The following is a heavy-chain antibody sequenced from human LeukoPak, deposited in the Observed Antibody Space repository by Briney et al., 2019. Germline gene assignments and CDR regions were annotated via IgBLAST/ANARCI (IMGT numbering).Heavy chain of an antibody. Sequence: GGSVTLSFMASGGTFSSYAISWVRRAPGQGLEWMGGIIPIFGTANYAQKFQGRVTITADESTSTAYMELSSLRSEDTAVYYCARGDKIVATWPGSPPLYNCFDHWGQGTLVTVSS. D-gene: IGHD5-12*01. J-gene: IGHJ5*02. V-gene: IGHV1-69*13. CDR1: GGTFSSYA. CDR2: IIPIFGTA. CDR3: ARGDKIVATWPGSPPLYNCFDH.